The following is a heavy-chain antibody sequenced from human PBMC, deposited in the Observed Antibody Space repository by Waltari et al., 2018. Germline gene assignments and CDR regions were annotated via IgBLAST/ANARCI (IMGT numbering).Heavy chain of an antibody. CDR1: GFTFSSYG. Sequence: QVQLVESGGGVVQPGRSLRLSCAASGFTFSSYGMHWVRQAPGKGLEWVAVIWYDGSNKYYADSVKGRFTISRDNSKNTLYLQMNSLRAEDTAMYYCAKELEITNSNWFDPWGQGTLVTVSS. D-gene: IGHD1-1*01. V-gene: IGHV3-30*18. CDR2: IWYDGSNK. CDR3: AKELEITNSNWFDP. J-gene: IGHJ5*02.